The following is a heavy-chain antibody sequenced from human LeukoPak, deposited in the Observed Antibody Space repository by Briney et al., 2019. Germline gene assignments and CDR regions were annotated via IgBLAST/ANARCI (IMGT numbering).Heavy chain of an antibody. V-gene: IGHV3-66*01. CDR3: ARDGGNLRSKVGMDV. Sequence: GGSLRLSCAASGFSVSNNYMSGVRQAPGKGLEGVSVIYGADNTYYAASVRGRFTVSRDNSKNTVYLQMNSLRAEDTAVYYCARDGGNLRSKVGMDVWGQGTTVTVSS. CDR2: IYGADNT. J-gene: IGHJ6*02. D-gene: IGHD4-23*01. CDR1: GFSVSNNY.